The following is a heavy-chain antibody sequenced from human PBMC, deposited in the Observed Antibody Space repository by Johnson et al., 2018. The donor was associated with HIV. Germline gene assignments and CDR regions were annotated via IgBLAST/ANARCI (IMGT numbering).Heavy chain of an antibody. J-gene: IGHJ3*02. V-gene: IGHV3-33*06. CDR3: AKAVGRQQLVQDAFDI. CDR1: GFTFSRYA. CDR2: IWYDGSNK. D-gene: IGHD6-13*01. Sequence: QVQLVESGGGVVQPGRSLRLSCAASGFTFSRYAMHWVRQVPGKGLEWVAVIWYDGSNKYYADSVKGRFTISRDNSKNTLYLQMNSLRAEDTAVYYCAKAVGRQQLVQDAFDIWGQGTMVTVSS.